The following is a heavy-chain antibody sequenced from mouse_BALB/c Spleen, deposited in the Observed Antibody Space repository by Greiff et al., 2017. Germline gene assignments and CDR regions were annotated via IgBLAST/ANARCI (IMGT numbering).Heavy chain of an antibody. D-gene: IGHD3-1*01. CDR1: GYTFTSYW. Sequence: QVQLQQSGAELAKPGASVKMSCKASGYTFTSYWMHWVKQRPGQGLEWIGYINPSTGYTEYNQKFKDKATLTADKSSSTAYMQLSSLTSEDSAVYYCASHRGGYWGQGTTLTVSS. CDR2: INPSTGYT. V-gene: IGHV1-7*01. J-gene: IGHJ2*01. CDR3: ASHRGGY.